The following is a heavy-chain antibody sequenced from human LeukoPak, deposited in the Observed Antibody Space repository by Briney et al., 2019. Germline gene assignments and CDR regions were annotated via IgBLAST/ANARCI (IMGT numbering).Heavy chain of an antibody. D-gene: IGHD4-23*01. Sequence: SETLSLSCTVSGGSISSYYWSWIRQPPGKGLEWIGYIYYSGSTNYNPSIKSRVTISVDTSKNQFSLKRSSVTAADTAVYYCARWLVVTDAFEIWGEGTMVTVSS. CDR3: ARWLVVTDAFEI. CDR1: GGSISSYY. J-gene: IGHJ3*02. V-gene: IGHV4-59*01. CDR2: IYYSGST.